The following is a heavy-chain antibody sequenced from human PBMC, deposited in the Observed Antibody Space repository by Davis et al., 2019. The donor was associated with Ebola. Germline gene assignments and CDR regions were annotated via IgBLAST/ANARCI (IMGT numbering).Heavy chain of an antibody. V-gene: IGHV1-69*10. CDR2: IIPIFGIV. J-gene: IGHJ6*02. D-gene: IGHD1-1*01. CDR1: GNTPSNTA. Sequence: AASVKVSCKASGNTPSNTAISWVRQAPGQGLEWMGGIIPIFGIVNYAQKFQGRVTMTRDTSTSTAYMELSSLRSEDTAVYYCATASDYYYYGMDVWGQGATVTVSS. CDR3: ATASDYYYYGMDV.